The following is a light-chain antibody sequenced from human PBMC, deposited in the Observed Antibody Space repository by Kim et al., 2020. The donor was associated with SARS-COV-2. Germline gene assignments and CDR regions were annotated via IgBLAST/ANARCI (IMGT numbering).Light chain of an antibody. CDR3: QQYGRPPYT. CDR1: ESVNRF. J-gene: IGKJ2*01. CDR2: GAS. V-gene: IGKV3-20*01. Sequence: EIVLTQSPGTLSLSPGERATLSCRASESVNRFFAWYQQKPGQAPRLLIYGASTRATGIPDRFTGSGSGTDFTLTISRLEPEDFAVYWCQQYGRPPYTFGQGTKLEI.